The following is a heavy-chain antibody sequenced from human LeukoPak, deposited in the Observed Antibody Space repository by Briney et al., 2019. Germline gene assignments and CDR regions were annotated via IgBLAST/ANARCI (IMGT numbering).Heavy chain of an antibody. CDR2: INGRGGST. J-gene: IGHJ4*02. CDR1: GFTFSNYA. D-gene: IGHD6-13*01. CDR3: ARVSSSWYYLDY. V-gene: IGHV3-23*01. Sequence: GGSLRLSCAASGFTFSNYAMSWVRQAPGKGLEWVSSINGRGGSTYYADSVKGRFTISTDNAKNSLSLQMNSLRAEDTAVYYCARVSSSWYYLDYWGQGTLVTVSS.